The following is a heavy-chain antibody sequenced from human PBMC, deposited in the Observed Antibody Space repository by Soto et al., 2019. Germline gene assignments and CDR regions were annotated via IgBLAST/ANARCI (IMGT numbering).Heavy chain of an antibody. CDR3: ARSPRFCSGGSCTRKGYYYYMDV. J-gene: IGHJ6*03. CDR1: GGSFSGYY. Sequence: SETLSLTCAVYGGSFSGYYWSWIRQPPGKGLEWIGEINHSGSTNYNPSIKSRVTISVDTSKNQISLKLSSVTAADTAVYYCARSPRFCSGGSCTRKGYYYYMDVWGKGTTVTVSS. CDR2: INHSGST. V-gene: IGHV4-34*01. D-gene: IGHD2-15*01.